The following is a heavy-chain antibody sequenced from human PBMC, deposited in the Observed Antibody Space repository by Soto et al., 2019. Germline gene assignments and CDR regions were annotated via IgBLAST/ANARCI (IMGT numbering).Heavy chain of an antibody. J-gene: IGHJ4*02. CDR2: ISYDGSNK. Sequence: SLRLSCAASGFTFSSYAMHWVRQAPGKGLEWVAVISYDGSNKYYADSVKGRFTISRDNSKNTLYLQMNSLRAEDTAVYYCARIAVAGEEFDYWGQGTLVTVSS. CDR1: GFTFSSYA. V-gene: IGHV3-30-3*01. D-gene: IGHD6-19*01. CDR3: ARIAVAGEEFDY.